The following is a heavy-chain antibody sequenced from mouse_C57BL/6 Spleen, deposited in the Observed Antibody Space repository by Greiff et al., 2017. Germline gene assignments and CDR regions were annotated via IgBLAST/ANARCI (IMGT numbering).Heavy chain of an antibody. V-gene: IGHV1-69*01. CDR2: IDPSDSYT. CDR3: ARSYSNYDYAMDY. CDR1: GYTFTSYW. Sequence: QVQLKQPGAELVMPGASVKLSCKASGYTFTSYWMHWVKQRPGQGLEWIGEIDPSDSYTNYNQKFKGKSTLTVDKSSSTAYMQLSSLTSEDSAVYYCARSYSNYDYAMDYWGQGTSVTVSS. J-gene: IGHJ4*01. D-gene: IGHD2-5*01.